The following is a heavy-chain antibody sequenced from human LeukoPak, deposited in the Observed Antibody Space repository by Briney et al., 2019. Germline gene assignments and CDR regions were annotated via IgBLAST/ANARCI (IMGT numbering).Heavy chain of an antibody. J-gene: IGHJ4*02. CDR3: ARDGSYYGSGSYKPYDY. D-gene: IGHD3-10*01. CDR1: GYTFTSYG. CDR2: ISAYNGNT. Sequence: ASVKVSCKASGYTFTSYGISWVRQAPGQGLEWMGWISAYNGNTNYAQKLQGRVTMTTDTSTSTAYMELRSLRSDDTAVYYCARDGSYYGSGSYKPYDYWGQGTLVTVSS. V-gene: IGHV1-18*01.